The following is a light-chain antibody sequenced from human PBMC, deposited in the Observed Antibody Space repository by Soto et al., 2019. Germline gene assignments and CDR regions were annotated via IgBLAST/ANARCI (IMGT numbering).Light chain of an antibody. V-gene: IGKV1-12*01. CDR2: AAY. J-gene: IGKJ4*01. Sequence: DIQMTQSPSSVSASVEDRVTITCRASQDVSGWLAWYQQKPGKAPKLLISAAYTLQSGVPSRFSGSRSGTDFTLTISSLQPEDSATYYCQQTKSFPLTFGGGTKVEIK. CDR1: QDVSGW. CDR3: QQTKSFPLT.